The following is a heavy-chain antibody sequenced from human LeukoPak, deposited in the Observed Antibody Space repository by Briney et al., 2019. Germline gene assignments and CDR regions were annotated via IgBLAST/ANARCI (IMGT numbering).Heavy chain of an antibody. Sequence: PSETLSLTCTVSGYSISSGYYWGWIRQPPGKGLEWIGSIYHSGSTYYNPSLKSRVTISVDTSKNQFSLKLSSVTAADTAVYYCARVEGWFGESGFDYWGQGTLVTVSS. V-gene: IGHV4-38-2*02. D-gene: IGHD3-10*01. CDR1: GYSISSGYY. CDR2: IYHSGST. CDR3: ARVEGWFGESGFDY. J-gene: IGHJ4*02.